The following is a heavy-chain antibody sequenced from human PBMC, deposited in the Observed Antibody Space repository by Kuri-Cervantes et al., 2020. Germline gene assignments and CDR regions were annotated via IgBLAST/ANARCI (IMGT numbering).Heavy chain of an antibody. CDR3: TRDALAEWGSYFDF. J-gene: IGHJ4*02. V-gene: IGHV3-72*01. CDR2: SRNKANGYTT. Sequence: GGSLRLPCAASGFTFSSYWMIWVRQAPGKGLEWVGRSRNKANGYTTEYAASVKDRFTISRDDSRNLLYLQMNSMKIEDTAVYYCTRDALAEWGSYFDFWGQGTPVTVSS. D-gene: IGHD1-26*01. CDR1: GFTFSSYW.